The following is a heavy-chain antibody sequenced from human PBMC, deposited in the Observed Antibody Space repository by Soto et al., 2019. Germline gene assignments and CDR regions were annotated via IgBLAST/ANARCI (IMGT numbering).Heavy chain of an antibody. CDR2: ISSSSSYI. CDR3: ARFNGSDYYFDY. V-gene: IGHV3-21*01. Sequence: GGSLRLSCAASGFTFSSYSMNWVRQAPGKGLEWVSSISSSSSYIYYADSVKGRFTISRDNAKNSLYLQMNSLRAEDTAVYYCARFNGSDYYFDYWGQGTLVTVSS. CDR1: GFTFSSYS. D-gene: IGHD2-21*02. J-gene: IGHJ4*02.